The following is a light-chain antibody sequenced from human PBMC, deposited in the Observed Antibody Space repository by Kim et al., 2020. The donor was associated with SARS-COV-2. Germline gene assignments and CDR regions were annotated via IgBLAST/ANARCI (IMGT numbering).Light chain of an antibody. CDR1: SLTNYY. Sequence: SSELTQDPAVSVALGQTVRITCQGDSLTNYYASWYQQKPGQAPVVVIYGNNNRPSGIPRFSGSNSGNTASLTITGAQAEDAADYYCSSRDSGGNVVFGGGTQLTVL. V-gene: IGLV3-19*01. CDR2: GNN. J-gene: IGLJ2*01. CDR3: SSRDSGGNVV.